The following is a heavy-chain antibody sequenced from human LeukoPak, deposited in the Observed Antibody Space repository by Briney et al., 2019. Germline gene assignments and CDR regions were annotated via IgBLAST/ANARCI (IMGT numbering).Heavy chain of an antibody. CDR2: IWYDGSNK. D-gene: IGHD1-26*01. CDR1: AFTFSSYG. J-gene: IGHJ3*02. CDR3: SRDRWELLGAFDI. Sequence: PGGSLRLSCAASAFTFSSYGMHWVRQAPGKGLEWVAVIWYDGSNKYYADSVKGRFTISRDNSKNTLYLQMNSLRAEDTAVYYCSRDRWELLGAFDIWGQGTMVTVSS. V-gene: IGHV3-33*01.